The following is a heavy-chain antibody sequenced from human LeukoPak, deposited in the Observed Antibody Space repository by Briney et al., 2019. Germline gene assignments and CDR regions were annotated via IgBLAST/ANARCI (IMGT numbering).Heavy chain of an antibody. CDR2: IIPIFGTA. CDR3: ARDLRDRRWVPFDY. Sequence: SVKVSCKASGGTFSSYAISWVRQAPGQGLEWMGGIIPIFGTANYAQKFQGRVTITADESTSTAYMELSSLRSEDTAVYYCARDLRDRRWVPFDYWGQGTLVTVSS. V-gene: IGHV1-69*01. J-gene: IGHJ4*02. CDR1: GGTFSSYA. D-gene: IGHD4-23*01.